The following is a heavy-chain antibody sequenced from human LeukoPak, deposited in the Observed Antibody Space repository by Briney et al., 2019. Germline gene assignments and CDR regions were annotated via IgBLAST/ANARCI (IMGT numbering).Heavy chain of an antibody. Sequence: PGRSLGLSCAASGFIFSSYEMNWVRQAPGKGLEWVSYISSSGSTIYYADSMKGRFTISRDNAKNSLYLQMNSLRAEDTAIYYCARACSSTSCYSDYWGQGTLVTVSS. CDR2: ISSSGSTI. J-gene: IGHJ4*02. CDR1: GFIFSSYE. V-gene: IGHV3-48*03. CDR3: ARACSSTSCYSDY. D-gene: IGHD2-2*01.